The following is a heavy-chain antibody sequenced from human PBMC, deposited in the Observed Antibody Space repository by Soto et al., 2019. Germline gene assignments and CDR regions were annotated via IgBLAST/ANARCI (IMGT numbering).Heavy chain of an antibody. J-gene: IGHJ3*02. CDR1: GFTFSSYS. D-gene: IGHD4-17*01. CDR2: ISSSSSYI. CDR3: ARDVGDDCGNSREDDAFDI. V-gene: IGHV3-21*01. Sequence: GGSLRLSCAASGFTFSSYSMNWVRQAPGKGLEWVSSISSSSSYIYYADSVKGRFTISRDNAKNSLYLQMNSLRAEDTAVYYCARDVGDDCGNSREDDAFDIWGQGTMVTVSS.